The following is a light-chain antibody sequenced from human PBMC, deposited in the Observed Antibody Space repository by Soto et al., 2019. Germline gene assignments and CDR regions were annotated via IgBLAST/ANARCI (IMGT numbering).Light chain of an antibody. Sequence: QSVLTQPPSVSGAPGQRVTISCTGNSSNLGAGYDVHWYQQLPGAAPKLVIFGNRNRPSGVPERFSGSKSGTSASLAITGLQAEDEADYYCSSYTSSSTLVFGSGTKLTVL. CDR2: GNR. J-gene: IGLJ1*01. CDR3: SSYTSSSTLV. CDR1: SSNLGAGYD. V-gene: IGLV1-40*01.